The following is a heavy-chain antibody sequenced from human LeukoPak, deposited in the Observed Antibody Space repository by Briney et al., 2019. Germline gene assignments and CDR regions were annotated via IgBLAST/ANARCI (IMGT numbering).Heavy chain of an antibody. CDR1: GFTFSSYN. V-gene: IGHV3-21*01. CDR3: ARDPDYGSGSYNWFDP. D-gene: IGHD3-10*01. CDR2: ISSSSRYT. J-gene: IGHJ5*02. Sequence: GGSLTLSCAASGFTFSSYNMICLPQAPGKGLVWVSYISSSSRYTNYADSVKGRFTISRDNDKNSLYLQMNSLRAEDTAVYYCARDPDYGSGSYNWFDPWGQGTLVTVSS.